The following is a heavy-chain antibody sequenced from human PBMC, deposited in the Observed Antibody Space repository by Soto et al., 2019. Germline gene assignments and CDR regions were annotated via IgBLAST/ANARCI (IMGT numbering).Heavy chain of an antibody. CDR3: ARGMADYVWGSYRFLWFDP. CDR1: GFTFSSYW. D-gene: IGHD3-16*02. Sequence: GGSLRLSCAASGFTFSSYWMSWVRQAPGKGLEWVANIKQDGSEKYYVDSVKGRFTISRDNAKNSLYLQMNGLRAEDTAVYYCARGMADYVWGSYRFLWFDPWGQGTLVTVSS. CDR2: IKQDGSEK. V-gene: IGHV3-7*05. J-gene: IGHJ5*02.